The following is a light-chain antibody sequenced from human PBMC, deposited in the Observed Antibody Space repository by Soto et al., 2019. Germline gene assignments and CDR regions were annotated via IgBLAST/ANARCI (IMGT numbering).Light chain of an antibody. J-gene: IGLJ2*01. Sequence: QSALTQPRSVSGSPGQSVTISCTGTSSDVGGYNYVSWYQQLPGTAPKLLIYGTTNRPSGVPDRFSGSKSATSASLAITGLQAEDEADYYCHSYDSSLRVVFGGGTKLTVL. CDR1: SSDVGGYNY. CDR2: GTT. CDR3: HSYDSSLRVV. V-gene: IGLV2-11*01.